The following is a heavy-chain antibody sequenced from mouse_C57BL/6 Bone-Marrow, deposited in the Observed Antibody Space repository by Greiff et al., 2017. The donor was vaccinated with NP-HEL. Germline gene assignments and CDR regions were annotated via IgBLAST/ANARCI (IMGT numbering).Heavy chain of an antibody. D-gene: IGHD3-2*02. CDR2: IYPGDGDT. CDR3: ARDSSGYVDY. V-gene: IGHV1-82*01. J-gene: IGHJ4*01. CDR1: GYAFSSSW. Sequence: VQLQQSGPELVKPGASVKISCKASGYAFSSSWMNWVKQRPGKGLEWIGRIYPGDGDTNYNGQFKGKATLTADKTSSTAYMQLSSLTSKDSAVYFCARDSSGYVDYWGQGTSVTVSS.